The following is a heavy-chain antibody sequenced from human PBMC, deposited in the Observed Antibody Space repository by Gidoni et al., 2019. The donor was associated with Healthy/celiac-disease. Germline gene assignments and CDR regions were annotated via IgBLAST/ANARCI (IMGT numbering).Heavy chain of an antibody. J-gene: IGHJ3*02. CDR3: ARQGWLNAFDI. D-gene: IGHD6-19*01. V-gene: IGHV5-51*01. CDR1: GYSFTSYW. Sequence: EVQLVQSGAEVQKPGESLRISCRGSGYSFTSYWIGWVRQMPGKGLEWRGIIYPGDSETRYSPSCQGKGTISADKTISTAYLQWRSMKASDTAMDDCARQGWLNAFDIGGQGTRVTVSS. CDR2: IYPGDSET.